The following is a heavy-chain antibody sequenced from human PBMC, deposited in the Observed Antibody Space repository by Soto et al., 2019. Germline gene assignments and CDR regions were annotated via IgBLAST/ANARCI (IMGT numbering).Heavy chain of an antibody. V-gene: IGHV3-23*01. CDR1: GFTFSSYA. J-gene: IGHJ5*02. CDR2: ISGRGGST. CDR3: ARSYGDYVRWFDP. Sequence: GGSLRLSCAASGFTFSSYAMSWVRQAPGKGLEWVSAISGRGGSTYYADSVKGRFTISRHNSKNTLYLQMNSLRAEDAAVYYCARSYGDYVRWFDPWGQGTLVTVSS. D-gene: IGHD4-17*01.